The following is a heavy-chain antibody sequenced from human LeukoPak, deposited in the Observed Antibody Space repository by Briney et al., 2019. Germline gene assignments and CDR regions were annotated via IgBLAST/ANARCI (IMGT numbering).Heavy chain of an antibody. D-gene: IGHD6-19*01. V-gene: IGHV3-15*01. CDR2: IKSKTDGGTT. CDR1: GFTFSNAW. Sequence: GGSLRLSCAASGFTFSNAWMSWVRQAPGKGLEWVGRIKSKTDGGTTDYAAPVKGRFTISRDDSNNTLYLQMNSLKTEDTAVYYCTTDPAGIAVAGTLMYWFDPWGQGTLVTVSS. J-gene: IGHJ5*02. CDR3: TTDPAGIAVAGTLMYWFDP.